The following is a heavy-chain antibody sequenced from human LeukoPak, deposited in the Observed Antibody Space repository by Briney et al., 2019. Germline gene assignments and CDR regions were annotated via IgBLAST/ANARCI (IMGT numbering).Heavy chain of an antibody. CDR2: ITGNGGST. J-gene: IGHJ4*02. CDR3: AKVRSVAGTLDFFDS. CDR1: GFTFGDHA. V-gene: IGHV3-43*02. D-gene: IGHD6-19*01. Sequence: GGSLRLSCAASGFTFGDHAMHWVRQAPGKGLEWVSIITGNGGSTYYADSVKGRFAISRDNRKNSLYLQMNSLRTEDTALYYCAKVRSVAGTLDFFDSWGQGTLVTVSS.